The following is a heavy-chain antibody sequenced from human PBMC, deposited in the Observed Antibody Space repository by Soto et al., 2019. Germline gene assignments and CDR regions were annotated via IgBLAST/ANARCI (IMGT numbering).Heavy chain of an antibody. V-gene: IGHV1-18*01. J-gene: IGHJ4*02. CDR2: ISAYNGNT. D-gene: IGHD3-10*01. Sequence: QVQLVQSGAELKKPGASVKVSCKASGYTFTSYGISWVRQAPGQGLEWMGWISAYNGNTNYAQNLQGRVTMTTDTATRTAYMELRSLRFDDTDVYYCARDPSYGSGSPMFDYWGQGTLVTVSS. CDR1: GYTFTSYG. CDR3: ARDPSYGSGSPMFDY.